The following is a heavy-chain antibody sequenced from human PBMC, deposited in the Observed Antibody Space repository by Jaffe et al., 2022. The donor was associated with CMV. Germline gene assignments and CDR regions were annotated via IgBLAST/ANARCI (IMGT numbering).Heavy chain of an antibody. J-gene: IGHJ4*02. CDR2: ISSNGGST. Sequence: EVQLVESGGGLVQPGGSLRLSCSASGFTFSSYAMHWVRQAPGKGLEYVSAISSNGGSTYYADSVKGRFTISRDNSKNTLYLQMSSLRAEDTAVYYCVKCPHDYGDLFDYWGQGTLVTVSS. CDR3: VKCPHDYGDLFDY. CDR1: GFTFSSYA. V-gene: IGHV3-64D*06. D-gene: IGHD4-17*01.